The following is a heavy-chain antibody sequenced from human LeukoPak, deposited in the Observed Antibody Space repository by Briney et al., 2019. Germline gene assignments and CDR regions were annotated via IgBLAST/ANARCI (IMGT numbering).Heavy chain of an antibody. CDR2: ISSSSSYI. V-gene: IGHV3-21*01. CDR3: ARDPQNNYYMDV. CDR1: GFTFSSYS. Sequence: GGSLRLSCAASGFTFSSYSMNWVRQAPGKGLEWVSSISSSSSYIYYADSVKGRFTISRDNAKNSLYLQMNSLRAEDTAVYYCARDPQNNYYMDVWGKGTTVTVSS. J-gene: IGHJ6*03.